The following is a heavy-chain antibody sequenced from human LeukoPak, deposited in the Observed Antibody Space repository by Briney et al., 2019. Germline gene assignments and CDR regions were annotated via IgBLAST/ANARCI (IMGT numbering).Heavy chain of an antibody. CDR3: ARPGSDY. V-gene: IGHV4-39*01. D-gene: IGHD3-10*01. J-gene: IGHJ4*02. Sequence: SETLSLTCTVSGGSISSSSYYWGWIRQPPGKGLEWIGSIYYSGSTYYNTSLKSRVTISVDTSKNQFSLKLSSVTAADTAVYYCARPGSDYWGQGTLVTVSS. CDR1: GGSISSSSYY. CDR2: IYYSGST.